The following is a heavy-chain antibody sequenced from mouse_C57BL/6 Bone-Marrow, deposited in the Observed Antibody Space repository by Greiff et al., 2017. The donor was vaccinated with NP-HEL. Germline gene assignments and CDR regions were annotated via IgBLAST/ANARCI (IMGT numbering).Heavy chain of an antibody. D-gene: IGHD3-1*01. J-gene: IGHJ3*01. V-gene: IGHV5-4*01. CDR3: ARDWGYSAWFAY. CDR1: GFTFSSYA. CDR2: ISDGGSYT. Sequence: EVMLVESGGGLVKPGGSLKLSCAASGFTFSSYAMSWVRQTPEKRLEWVATISDGGSYTYYPDNVKGRFTISRDNAKNNLYLQMSHLKSEDTAMYYCARDWGYSAWFAYWGQGTLVTVSA.